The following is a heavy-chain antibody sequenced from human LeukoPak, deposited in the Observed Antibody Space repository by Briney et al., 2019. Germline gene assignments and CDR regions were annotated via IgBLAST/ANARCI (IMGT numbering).Heavy chain of an antibody. CDR3: AKGNRYCSSTSCYNHDY. J-gene: IGHJ4*02. CDR1: GFTFSSYA. D-gene: IGHD2-2*02. Sequence: GGSLRLSCAASGFTFSSYAMSWVRQAPGKGLEWVSAISGSGGSTYYADSVKGRFTISRDNSKNTLYQQMNSLRAEDTAVYYCAKGNRYCSSTSCYNHDYWGQGTLVTVSS. V-gene: IGHV3-23*01. CDR2: ISGSGGST.